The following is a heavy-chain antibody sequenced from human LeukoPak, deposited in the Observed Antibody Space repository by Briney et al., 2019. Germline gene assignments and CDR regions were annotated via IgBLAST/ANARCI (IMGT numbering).Heavy chain of an antibody. CDR1: GFTFSHYA. CDR2: ISGSGADT. J-gene: IGHJ5*02. CDR3: AKDSGYIVTNWFDP. Sequence: SGGSLRLSCVASGFTFSHYAMSWVRQAPGKGPEWVSGISGSGADTYYTDSVNGRFTISRDNSKNTLSLQMNSLRADDTAIYYCAKDSGYIVTNWFDPWGQGTLVTVSS. D-gene: IGHD4-11*01. V-gene: IGHV3-23*01.